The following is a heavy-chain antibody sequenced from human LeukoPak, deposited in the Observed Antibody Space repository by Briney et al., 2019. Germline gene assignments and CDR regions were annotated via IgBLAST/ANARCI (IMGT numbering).Heavy chain of an antibody. CDR2: ISSDGSDK. CDR3: ARECASGTTAKPDY. CDR1: LLSSRTFA. Sequence: GGSLRPSRAPSLLSSRTFAMHEGCQAPGKGLEWVAVISSDGSDKYYTASVKGRFTISRDNSKNTLYLQLSSLRADDTAVYYCARECASGTTAKPDYWGQGTLVTVSS. D-gene: IGHD1-7*01. J-gene: IGHJ4*02. V-gene: IGHV3-30*04.